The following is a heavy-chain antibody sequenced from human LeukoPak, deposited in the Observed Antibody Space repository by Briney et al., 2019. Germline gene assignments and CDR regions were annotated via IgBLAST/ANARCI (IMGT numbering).Heavy chain of an antibody. V-gene: IGHV4-59*01. J-gene: IGHJ4*02. CDR1: GGSISSYY. CDR2: IYYSGST. D-gene: IGHD4-23*01. CDR3: ARVWYGGNSFNFDY. Sequence: SETLSLTCTVSGGSISSYYWSWIRQPPGKGLEWIGYIYYSGSTNYNPSLKSRVTISVDTSKNQFSLKLSSVTAADTAVYYCARVWYGGNSFNFDYWGQGTLVTVSS.